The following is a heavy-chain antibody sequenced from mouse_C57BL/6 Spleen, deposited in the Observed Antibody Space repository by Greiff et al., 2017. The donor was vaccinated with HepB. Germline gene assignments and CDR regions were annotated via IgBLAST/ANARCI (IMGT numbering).Heavy chain of an antibody. CDR1: GYSFTGYY. V-gene: IGHV1-42*01. J-gene: IGHJ3*01. CDR3: ARSGYEGAWFAY. D-gene: IGHD2-2*01. Sequence: VQLQQSGPELVKPGASVKISCKASGYSFTGYYMNWVKQSPEKSLEWIGEINPSTGGTTYNQKFKAKATLTVDKSSSTAYMQLKSLTSEDSAVYYCARSGYEGAWFAYWGQGTLVTVSA. CDR2: INPSTGGT.